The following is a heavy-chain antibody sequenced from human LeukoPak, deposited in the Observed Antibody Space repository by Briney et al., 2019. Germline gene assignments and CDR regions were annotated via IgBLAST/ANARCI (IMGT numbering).Heavy chain of an antibody. CDR3: ARDRSYYDSSGYYYIGYFDL. V-gene: IGHV4-59*01. CDR1: GGSISSYY. Sequence: PSETLSLTCTVSGGSISSYYWSWIRQPPGKGLEWIGYIYYSGSTNYNPSPKNRGTISVTTSKNKFSMKLTSVTAADTAVYYCARDRSYYDSSGYYYIGYFDLWGRGTLVTVSS. D-gene: IGHD3-22*01. CDR2: IYYSGST. J-gene: IGHJ2*01.